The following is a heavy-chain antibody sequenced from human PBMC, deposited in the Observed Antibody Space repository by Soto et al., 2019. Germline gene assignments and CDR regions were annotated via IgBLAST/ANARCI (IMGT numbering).Heavy chain of an antibody. D-gene: IGHD3-22*01. V-gene: IGHV1-18*01. CDR3: ARCYDSSGYYFLDY. CDR2: ISAYNGNT. CDR1: GYTFTSYG. J-gene: IGHJ4*02. Sequence: ASVKVSCKASGYTFTSYGISWVRQAPGQGLEWMGWISAYNGNTNYAQKLQGRVTMTTDTSTGTAYMELRSLRSDDTAVYYCARCYDSSGYYFLDYWGQGTLVTVSS.